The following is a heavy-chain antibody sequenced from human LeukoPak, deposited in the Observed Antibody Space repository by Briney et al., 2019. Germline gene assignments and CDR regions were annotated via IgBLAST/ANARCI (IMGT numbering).Heavy chain of an antibody. CDR3: ARGIAAAGMGEFDY. V-gene: IGHV1-69*13. CDR2: IIPIFGTA. CDR1: GYTFNHYG. Sequence: SVKVSCKASGYTFNHYGISWVRQAPGQGLEWMGGIIPIFGTANYAQKFQGRVTITADESTSTAYMELSSLRSEDTAVYYCARGIAAAGMGEFDYWGQGTLVTVSS. J-gene: IGHJ4*02. D-gene: IGHD6-13*01.